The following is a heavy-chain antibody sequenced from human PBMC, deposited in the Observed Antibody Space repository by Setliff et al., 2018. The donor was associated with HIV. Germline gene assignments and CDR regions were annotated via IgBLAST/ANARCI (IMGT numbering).Heavy chain of an antibody. D-gene: IGHD5-12*01. CDR1: GGPISSYY. J-gene: IGHJ4*02. V-gene: IGHV4-34*01. CDR2: INHSGSI. CDR3: TRRGWNGYKAFDY. Sequence: TSETLSLTCTVSGGPISSYYWNWIRQPPGKGLEWIGEINHSGSINYNPSLKSRVTVSVDTSKKHFSLKLGSVTAADTAVYYCTRRGWNGYKAFDYWGQGTPVTVSS.